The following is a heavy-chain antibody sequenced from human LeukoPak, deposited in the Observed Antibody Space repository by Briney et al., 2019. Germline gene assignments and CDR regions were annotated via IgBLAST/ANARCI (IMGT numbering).Heavy chain of an antibody. D-gene: IGHD3-10*01. CDR1: GGSISSGGYS. V-gene: IGHV4-30-2*01. Sequence: SETLSLTCAVSGGSISSGGYSWSWIRQPPGKGLEWIGYIYHSGSTYYNPSLKSRVTISVDTSKNQFSLKLSSVTAADTAVYYCARGSKGLLWFGEPFDYWGQGTLVTVSS. CDR3: ARGSKGLLWFGEPFDY. J-gene: IGHJ4*02. CDR2: IYHSGST.